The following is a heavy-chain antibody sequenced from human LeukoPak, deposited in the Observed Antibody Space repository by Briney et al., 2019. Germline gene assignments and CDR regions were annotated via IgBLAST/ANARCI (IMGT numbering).Heavy chain of an antibody. D-gene: IGHD2-15*01. CDR2: ISSSSSYI. CDR3: ARGPCIGGGSCYYFGY. V-gene: IGHV3-21*01. Sequence: GGSLRLSCAASGFTFSSYSMSWVRQAPGKGLEWVSSISSSSSYIYYADSVKGRFTISRDNAKNSLYLQMNSLRAEDTAVYYCARGPCIGGGSCYYFGYWGQGTLVTVSS. CDR1: GFTFSSYS. J-gene: IGHJ4*02.